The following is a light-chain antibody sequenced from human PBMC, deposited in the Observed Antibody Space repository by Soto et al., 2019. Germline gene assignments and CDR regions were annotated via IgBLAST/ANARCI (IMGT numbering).Light chain of an antibody. Sequence: QSVLTQSPSASASLGASVKLTCTLSSGHSSYAIAWHRQQPEKGPRYLMKLNSDGSHSKGDGIPDRFSGSSSGAERYLTISSLQSEDEADYYCQTWGTGILVFGGGTKLTVL. CDR1: SGHSSYA. CDR2: LNSDGSH. V-gene: IGLV4-69*01. J-gene: IGLJ2*01. CDR3: QTWGTGILV.